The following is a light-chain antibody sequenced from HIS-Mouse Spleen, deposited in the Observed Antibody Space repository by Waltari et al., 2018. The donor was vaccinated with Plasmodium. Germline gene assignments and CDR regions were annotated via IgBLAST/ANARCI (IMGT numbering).Light chain of an antibody. J-gene: IGLJ3*02. V-gene: IGLV3-10*01. CDR1: ALPKTY. CDR3: YSTDSSGNHRV. CDR2: EDS. Sequence: SYELTQPPSVSVSPGQTARITCPGDALPKTYAYWYQQKSGQDPVLVIYEDSKRPSGIPERFSGSSSGTMATLTISGAQVEDEADYYYYSTDSSGNHRVFGGGTKLTVL.